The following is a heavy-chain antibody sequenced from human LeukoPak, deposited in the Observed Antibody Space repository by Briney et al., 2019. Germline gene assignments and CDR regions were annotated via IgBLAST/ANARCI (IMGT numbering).Heavy chain of an antibody. CDR3: ARSIVVAPAATTNWFDP. CDR1: GYTFTSYA. V-gene: IGHV1-18*01. Sequence: ASVKVSCKASGYTFTSYAISWVRQAPGQGLEWMGWISAYNGNTNYAPKLQGRVTMTTDPSTSTAYMELRSLRSDDTAVYYCARSIVVAPAATTNWFDPWGQGTLVTVSS. CDR2: ISAYNGNT. J-gene: IGHJ5*02. D-gene: IGHD2-2*01.